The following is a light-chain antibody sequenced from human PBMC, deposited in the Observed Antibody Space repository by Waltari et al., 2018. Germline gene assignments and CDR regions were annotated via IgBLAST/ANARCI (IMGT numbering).Light chain of an antibody. CDR3: QQANRFPLT. CDR1: QGINSC. CDR2: DAS. Sequence: DIQMTQSPSSVSASVGDKVTITCRASQGINSCLAWYQQKPGKAPKLLIYDASSLQTGVPSRFSGSESGTDFTLTIRSLQPEDFVTYYCQQANRFPLTFGGGTKVELK. V-gene: IGKV1-12*01. J-gene: IGKJ4*01.